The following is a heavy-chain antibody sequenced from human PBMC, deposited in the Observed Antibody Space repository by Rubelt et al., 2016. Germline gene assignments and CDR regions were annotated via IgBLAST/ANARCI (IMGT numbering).Heavy chain of an antibody. V-gene: IGHV1-18*01. D-gene: IGHD3/OR15-3a*01. CDR2: ISAYNGNT. Sequence: QVQLVQSGAEVKKPGASVKVSCKASGYTFISYGISWVRQAPGQGLEWMGWISAYNGNTNYAQKLQGRVTMTTDTSTNTAYMELRSLTSDDTAVYYCARTLGPRNWFDPWGQGTLVTVSS. CDR3: ARTLGPRNWFDP. J-gene: IGHJ5*02. CDR1: GYTFISYG.